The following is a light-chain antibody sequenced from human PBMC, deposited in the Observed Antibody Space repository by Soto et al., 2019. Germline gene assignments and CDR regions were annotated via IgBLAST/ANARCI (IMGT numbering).Light chain of an antibody. CDR2: GVT. CDR1: SSDIGGYDY. CDR3: SSYAGSNKSV. V-gene: IGLV2-14*01. Sequence: QSVLTQPASVSGSPGQSITISCTGTSSDIGGYDYVSWYQHHPGKAPKFIIYGVTNRPSGVSHRFSGSKSANTASLTISGLQAEDEADYYCSSYAGSNKSVFGTGTKLTVL. J-gene: IGLJ1*01.